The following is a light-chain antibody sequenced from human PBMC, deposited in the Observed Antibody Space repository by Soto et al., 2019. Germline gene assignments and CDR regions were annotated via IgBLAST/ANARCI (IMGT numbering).Light chain of an antibody. CDR3: CSYAGTSPHV. CDR1: GSDVGGFDS. J-gene: IGLJ1*01. CDR2: DVS. V-gene: IGLV2-11*01. Sequence: QSALTQPRSVSGSPGQSVTISCTGTGSDVGGFDSVSWYQQHPGKAPKLMIYDVSKRPSGVPDRFSGSKSGNTASLTISGLQVEDEADYSCCSYAGTSPHVVGPGTKVPVL.